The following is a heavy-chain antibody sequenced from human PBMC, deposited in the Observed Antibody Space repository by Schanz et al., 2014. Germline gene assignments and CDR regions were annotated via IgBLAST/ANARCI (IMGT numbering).Heavy chain of an antibody. D-gene: IGHD3-10*01. V-gene: IGHV3-23*01. CDR3: AKGRGGELSAFDI. CDR2: ISSGGGST. Sequence: EVHLLESGGGLVEPGGSLRLSCATSGFSLDIFAVSWVRQAPGKGLEWVSTISSGGGSTSSADSVKGRFTISRDNSKNTLYLQMNSLRAEDTAVYYCAKGRGGELSAFDIWGQGTMVTVSS. CDR1: GFSLDIFA. J-gene: IGHJ3*02.